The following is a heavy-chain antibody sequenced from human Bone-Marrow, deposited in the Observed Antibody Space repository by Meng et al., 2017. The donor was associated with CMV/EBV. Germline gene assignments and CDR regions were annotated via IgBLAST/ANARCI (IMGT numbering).Heavy chain of an antibody. CDR2: IIPIFGTA. J-gene: IGHJ4*02. CDR1: YA. D-gene: IGHD4-11*01. Sequence: YAISWVRQAPGQGLEWMGGIIPIFGTANCAQKFQGRVTITTDESTSTAYMELSSLRSEDTAVYYCARVVGPLRNLMTTVTTRLYYFDYWGQGTLVTVSS. CDR3: ARVVGPLRNLMTTVTTRLYYFDY. V-gene: IGHV1-69*05.